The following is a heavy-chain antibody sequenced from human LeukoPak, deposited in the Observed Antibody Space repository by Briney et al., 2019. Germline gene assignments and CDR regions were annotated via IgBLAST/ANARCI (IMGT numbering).Heavy chain of an antibody. V-gene: IGHV3-48*01. J-gene: IGHJ6*03. CDR1: GFTVRSNY. CDR3: ARAARKNSGSYLYSYYYMDV. D-gene: IGHD1-26*01. CDR2: ISSSSSTI. Sequence: GGSLRLSCAASGFTVRSNYMSWVRQAPGKGLEWVSYISSSSSTIYYADSVKGRFTISRDNAKNSLYLQMNSLRAEDTAVYYCARAARKNSGSYLYSYYYMDVWGKGTTVTVSS.